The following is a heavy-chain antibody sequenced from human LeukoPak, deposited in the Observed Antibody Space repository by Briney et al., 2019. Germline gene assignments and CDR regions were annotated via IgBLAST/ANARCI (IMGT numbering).Heavy chain of an antibody. Sequence: PSETLSLTCSVSRGSISSNYWSWIRQPPGKPLEWIGYIYYSGSTNYNPSLKSRVTISVDTSKNQFSLKLSSVTAADTAVYYCARGRGATTPFDYWGQGTLVTVSS. D-gene: IGHD5-12*01. CDR2: IYYSGST. J-gene: IGHJ4*02. CDR3: ARGRGATTPFDY. CDR1: RGSISSNY. V-gene: IGHV4-59*08.